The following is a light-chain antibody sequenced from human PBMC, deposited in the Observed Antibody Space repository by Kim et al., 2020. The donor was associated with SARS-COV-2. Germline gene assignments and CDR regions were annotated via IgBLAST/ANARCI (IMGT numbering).Light chain of an antibody. V-gene: IGKV4-1*01. CDR3: QQYYAIPWT. J-gene: IGKJ1*01. CDR1: QSVLHSANNKNN. Sequence: DIVMTQSPDSLAGSLGERATITCKSSQSVLHSANNKNNLAWYQQKPGQPPKLLIYWASTRESGVPDRISGSGSGTDFTLTISSLQAEDVALYYCQQYYAIPWTFGQGTKVDIK. CDR2: WAS.